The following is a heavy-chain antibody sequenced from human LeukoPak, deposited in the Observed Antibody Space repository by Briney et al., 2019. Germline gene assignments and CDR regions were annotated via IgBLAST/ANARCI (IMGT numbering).Heavy chain of an antibody. V-gene: IGHV1-69*05. Sequence: ASVKVSCKASGGTFSSYAISWVRQAPGQGLEWMGGIIPIFGTANYAQKFQGRVTITTDESTSTAYMELSSLRSEDTAVYYCARGGGEYDSSGYQDYWGQGTLVTVSS. CDR2: IIPIFGTA. D-gene: IGHD3-22*01. J-gene: IGHJ4*02. CDR3: ARGGGEYDSSGYQDY. CDR1: GGTFSSYA.